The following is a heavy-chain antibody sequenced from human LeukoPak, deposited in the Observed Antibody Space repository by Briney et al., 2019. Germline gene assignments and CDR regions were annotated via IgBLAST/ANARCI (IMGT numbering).Heavy chain of an antibody. J-gene: IGHJ4*02. CDR2: IIPIFGTA. CDR3: ARDRGKGYSSSWYGDY. V-gene: IGHV1-69*13. CDR1: GGTFSSYA. Sequence: SVKVSCAASGGTFSSYAISWVRQAPGQGLEWMGGIIPIFGTANYAQKFQGRVTITADESTSTAYMELSSLRSEDTAVYYCARDRGKGYSSSWYGDYWGQGTLVTVSS. D-gene: IGHD6-13*01.